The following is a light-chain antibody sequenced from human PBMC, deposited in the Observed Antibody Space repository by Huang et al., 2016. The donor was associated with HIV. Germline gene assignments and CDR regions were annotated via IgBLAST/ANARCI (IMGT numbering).Light chain of an antibody. V-gene: IGKV1-39*01. CDR2: GAS. J-gene: IGKJ2*01. CDR3: QQSYKAPRT. CDR1: QSINKY. Sequence: DIQMTQSPSSLSASVGDRVIISCLASQSINKYLNWYQQMPGKAPKLLIYGASTLQRGVSSRFSGSVSGTDFTLTIVSLQPEDAATYYCQQSYKAPRTFGQGTLLEI.